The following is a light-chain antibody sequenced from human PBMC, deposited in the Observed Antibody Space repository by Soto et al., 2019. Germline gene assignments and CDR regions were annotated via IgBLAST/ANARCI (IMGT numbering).Light chain of an antibody. J-gene: IGLJ3*02. Sequence: QAVVTQPPSVSGAPGQRVTISCTGNNSNLGAGYDVHWYQQLPGAAPKLVIFGNKNRPSGVPERFAASKSGTSASLAITGLQAEDEADYSCQAYDYSLTAFVFGGGTKLTVL. CDR1: NSNLGAGYD. CDR2: GNK. CDR3: QAYDYSLTAFV. V-gene: IGLV1-40*01.